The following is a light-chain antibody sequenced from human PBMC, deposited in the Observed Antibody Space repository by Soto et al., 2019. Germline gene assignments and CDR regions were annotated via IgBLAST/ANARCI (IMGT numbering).Light chain of an antibody. J-gene: IGLJ1*01. CDR2: DSN. Sequence: QAVVTQPPSVSGAPGQRVTISCTGSSSNIGAGYHVHWYQQPPGAAPKLLIFDSNNRPSGVPDRFSGSKSGSSASLAITGLQADDEADYYCQSYDSGLTASYVFGTGTKVTVL. CDR3: QSYDSGLTASYV. CDR1: SSNIGAGYH. V-gene: IGLV1-40*01.